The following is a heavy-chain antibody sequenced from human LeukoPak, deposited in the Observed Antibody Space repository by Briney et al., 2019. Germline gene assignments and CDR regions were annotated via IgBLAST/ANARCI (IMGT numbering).Heavy chain of an antibody. J-gene: IGHJ4*02. CDR1: GYGFTSYW. CDR3: ARRDYDNSGSKHADY. D-gene: IGHD3-22*01. Sequence: GASLQISCKGSGYGFTSYWIGWVRRMPGKGLVWMGIIYPGDSDTRYSPSFQGQVTISAAKSMSTTYLPWSSRKASATAMYFWARRDYDNSGSKHADYWGRGTLVTVSS. V-gene: IGHV5-51*01. CDR2: IYPGDSDT.